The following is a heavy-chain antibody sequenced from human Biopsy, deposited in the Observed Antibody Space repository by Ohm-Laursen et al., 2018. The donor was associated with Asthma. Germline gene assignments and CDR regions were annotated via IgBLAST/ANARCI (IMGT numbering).Heavy chain of an antibody. CDR2: ITGSGCFS. Sequence: GSLRLSCAALVFTFINYVMSWVRQAQGKGLEWVSRITGSGCFSYYADSVKGRFTISRDKSDNTLYLQMSSLTAEDMAVYHCAKDERAYYGSDSKYMQPVPLGDWGHGTVVIVSA. CDR3: AKDERAYYGSDSKYMQPVPLGD. V-gene: IGHV3-23*01. CDR1: VFTFINYV. J-gene: IGHJ4*01. D-gene: IGHD2-21*01.